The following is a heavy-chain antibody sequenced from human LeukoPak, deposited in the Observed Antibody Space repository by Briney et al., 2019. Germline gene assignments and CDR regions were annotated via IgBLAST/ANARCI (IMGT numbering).Heavy chain of an antibody. D-gene: IGHD2/OR15-2a*01. J-gene: IGHJ4*02. Sequence: GRSLRLSCAASGFTFSSYTMHWVRQAPGKGLEWVSYISSSGSTIYYADSVKGRFTISRDNAKNSLYLQMDSLRAEDTAVYYCARASFLAPKAFDYWGQGTLVTVSS. V-gene: IGHV3-48*04. CDR2: ISSSGSTI. CDR3: ARASFLAPKAFDY. CDR1: GFTFSSYT.